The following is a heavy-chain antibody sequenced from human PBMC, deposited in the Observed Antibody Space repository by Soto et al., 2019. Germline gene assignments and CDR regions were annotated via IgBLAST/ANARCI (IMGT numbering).Heavy chain of an antibody. D-gene: IGHD3-9*01. CDR3: ARLEGLATISYYFDF. CDR1: GDSINSDKYY. CDR2: IYYRGNT. V-gene: IGHV4-39*01. Sequence: SETLSLTCSVSGDSINSDKYYWGWIRQPPGKGLEWIGSIYYRGNTYYNPSLQTRVTISLDKSKSQFSLRLNSVTAADSAVYFCARLEGLATISYYFDFWGRGAQVTVSS. J-gene: IGHJ4*02.